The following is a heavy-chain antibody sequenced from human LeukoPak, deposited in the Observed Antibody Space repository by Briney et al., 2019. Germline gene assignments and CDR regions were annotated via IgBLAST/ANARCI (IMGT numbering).Heavy chain of an antibody. D-gene: IGHD3-10*01. J-gene: IGHJ4*02. CDR1: GEPFNGYH. CDR2: INHSGST. V-gene: IGHV4-34*01. CDR3: ARRILTRGVITSYYFDY. Sequence: PAETLSLTCAVYGEPFNGYHWSWMRQPPGKGGEWIVEINHSGSTNYNPSLKSRVTVSVDTSKNQFSLKLSSVTAADTAVYYCARRILTRGVITSYYFDYWGQGTLVTVSS.